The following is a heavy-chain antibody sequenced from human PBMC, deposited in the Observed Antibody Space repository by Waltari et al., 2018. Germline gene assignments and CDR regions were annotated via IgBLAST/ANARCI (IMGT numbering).Heavy chain of an antibody. CDR3: ARSPTAGYSSDWYGRYFDL. J-gene: IGHJ2*01. CDR2: INHSGST. Sequence: QVQLQQWGAGLLKPSETLSLTCAVYGGSFSGYYWSWIRQPPGKGLEWIGEINHSGSTNYNPSLKSRVTVSVDTSKNQFSLKLSSVTAADTAVYYCARSPTAGYSSDWYGRYFDLWGRGTLVTVSS. D-gene: IGHD6-19*01. CDR1: GGSFSGYY. V-gene: IGHV4-34*01.